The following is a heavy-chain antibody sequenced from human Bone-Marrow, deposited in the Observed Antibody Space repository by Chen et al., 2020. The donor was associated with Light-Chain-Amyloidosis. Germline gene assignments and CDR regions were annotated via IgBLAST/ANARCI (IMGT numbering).Heavy chain of an antibody. J-gene: IGHJ2*01. CDR2: GWYDGSKK. Sequence: QVQLVESGGGAVQPGKSLSLSCAASGFLFNTYAMHWVRQAPGKGLEWVATGWYDGSKKQYGDSVKGRFTISRDNSKNTIYLQMNNLTVEDTAVYFCARDRPKLGVWYFDLWGRGTLLTVSS. D-gene: IGHD7-27*01. CDR3: ARDRPKLGVWYFDL. CDR1: GFLFNTYA. V-gene: IGHV3-33*01.